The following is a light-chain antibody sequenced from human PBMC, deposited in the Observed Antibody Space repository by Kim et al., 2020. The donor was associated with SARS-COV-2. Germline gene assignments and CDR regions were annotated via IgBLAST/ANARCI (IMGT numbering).Light chain of an antibody. CDR1: CSNIGSNT. CDR3: AAWDDSLNGHVT. J-gene: IGLJ2*01. V-gene: IGLV1-44*01. CDR2: KND. Sequence: QRVSFSCSGSCSNIGSNTVDWYQQRPGTAPKLLIYKNDHRPSGVPDRFSGSKSGTSASLAISGLQSEDEADYYCAAWDDSLNGHVTFGGGTQLTVL.